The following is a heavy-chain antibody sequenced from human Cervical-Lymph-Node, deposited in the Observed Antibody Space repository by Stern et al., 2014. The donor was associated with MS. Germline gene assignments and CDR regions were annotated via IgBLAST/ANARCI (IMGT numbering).Heavy chain of an antibody. Sequence: QVQLGQSGVEVKKPGASVKVSCKASGYTFTRYGVSWVRQAPGQGLEWLGWINPYNGHTRYAQKLQGRVTMTTDTSTGTAYMELRGLRSDDAAVYYCARDGVGNDDALDIWGQGTMVTVSS. D-gene: IGHD7-27*01. CDR2: INPYNGHT. J-gene: IGHJ3*02. CDR1: GYTFTRYG. V-gene: IGHV1-18*01. CDR3: ARDGVGNDDALDI.